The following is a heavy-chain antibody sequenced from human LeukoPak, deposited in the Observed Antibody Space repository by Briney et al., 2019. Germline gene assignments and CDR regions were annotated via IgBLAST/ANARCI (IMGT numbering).Heavy chain of an antibody. Sequence: SETLSLTCAVYGGSFSGYYWSWIRQPPGKGLEWIGEINHSGSTNYNPSLKSRVTISVDTSKNQFSLKLSSVTAADTAVYYCARRAWLPGFDYWGQGTLVTVSS. CDR2: INHSGST. J-gene: IGHJ4*02. V-gene: IGHV4-34*01. D-gene: IGHD5-12*01. CDR1: GGSFSGYY. CDR3: ARRAWLPGFDY.